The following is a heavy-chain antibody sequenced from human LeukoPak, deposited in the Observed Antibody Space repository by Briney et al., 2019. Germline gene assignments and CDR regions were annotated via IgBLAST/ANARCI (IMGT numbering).Heavy chain of an antibody. D-gene: IGHD3-10*01. J-gene: IGHJ6*03. Sequence: ASVRVSCKASGGTFISYAISWVRQAPGQGVEWMGRIIPIFGTANYAQKFQGRVTITTDESTSTAYMELSSLRSEDTAVYYCARDVSLLRYYGSGPFREYYMDLWGKGTTVTVSS. V-gene: IGHV1-69*05. CDR1: GGTFISYA. CDR3: ARDVSLLRYYGSGPFREYYMDL. CDR2: IIPIFGTA.